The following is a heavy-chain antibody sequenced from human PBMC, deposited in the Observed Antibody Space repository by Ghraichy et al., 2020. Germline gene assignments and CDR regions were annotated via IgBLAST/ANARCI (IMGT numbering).Heavy chain of an antibody. J-gene: IGHJ5*02. Sequence: SETLSLTCTVSGGSVSGYYWSWIRQFPGKELEWIGYIYYSGFTKYTPSLESRVNISLETPKNQFSLKLTSVTATDTAIYYCARVSYASGRLWLDPWGQGTLVTVSS. D-gene: IGHD3-10*01. CDR1: GGSVSGYY. CDR3: ARVSYASGRLWLDP. CDR2: IYYSGFT. V-gene: IGHV4-59*08.